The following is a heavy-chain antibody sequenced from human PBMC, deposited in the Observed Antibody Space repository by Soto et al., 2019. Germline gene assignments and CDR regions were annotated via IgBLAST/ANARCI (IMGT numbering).Heavy chain of an antibody. V-gene: IGHV3-7*05. CDR2: IKQDGSEK. J-gene: IGHJ6*02. D-gene: IGHD3-3*01. Sequence: GGSLRLSCAASGFTFSSYWMSWVRQAPGKGLEWVANIKQDGSEKYYVDSVKGRFTISRDNAKNSLYLQMNSLRAEDTAVYYCARENKLVRFLEWLYGMDVWGQGTTVTVSS. CDR1: GFTFSSYW. CDR3: ARENKLVRFLEWLYGMDV.